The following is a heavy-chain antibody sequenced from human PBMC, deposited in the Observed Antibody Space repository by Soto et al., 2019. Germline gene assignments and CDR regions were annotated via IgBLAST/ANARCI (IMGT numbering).Heavy chain of an antibody. Sequence: ASETLSLTCTVSGGSISSGGYYWSWIRQHPGKGLEWIGYIYYSGSTYYNPSLKSRVTISVDTSKNQFSLKLSSVTAADTAVYYCARDSGGSSYMDVWGKGTTVTVSS. CDR1: GGSISSGGYY. J-gene: IGHJ6*03. CDR3: ARDSGGSSYMDV. V-gene: IGHV4-31*03. CDR2: IYYSGST. D-gene: IGHD3-10*01.